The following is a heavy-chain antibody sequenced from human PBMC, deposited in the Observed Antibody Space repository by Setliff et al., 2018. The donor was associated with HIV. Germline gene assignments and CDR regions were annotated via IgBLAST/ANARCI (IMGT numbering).Heavy chain of an antibody. D-gene: IGHD5-18*01. CDR1: GYTFTDYY. V-gene: IGHV1-69-2*01. J-gene: IGHJ4*02. CDR2: VDPEDGET. Sequence: ASVKVSCKASGYTFTDYYMHWVQQAPGKGLEWMGRVDPEDGETIYAEKFQGRVTMTRDTSTSTVHMELSSLRSEDTAVYYCARDLRGYNSGLEYWGQGTLVTVSS. CDR3: ARDLRGYNSGLEY.